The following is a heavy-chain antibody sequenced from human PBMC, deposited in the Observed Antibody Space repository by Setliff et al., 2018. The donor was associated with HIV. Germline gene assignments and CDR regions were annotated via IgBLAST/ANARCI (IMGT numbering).Heavy chain of an antibody. CDR2: IIPIFGTG. V-gene: IGHV1-69*13. CDR1: GGTFSNYA. CDR3: ARDPTTVMDYFDY. Sequence: SVKVSCKASGGTFSNYAISWVRQAPGQGLEWMGGIIPIFGTGMYAQKFQGRVTITADGSTTTAYMELSSLRSEDTAVYYCARDPTTVMDYFDYWGQGTLVTVSS. D-gene: IGHD4-17*01. J-gene: IGHJ4*02.